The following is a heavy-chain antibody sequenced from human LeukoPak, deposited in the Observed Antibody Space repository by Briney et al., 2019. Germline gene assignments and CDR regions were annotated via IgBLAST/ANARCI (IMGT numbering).Heavy chain of an antibody. D-gene: IGHD3-10*01. Sequence: ASVKVSCKASGYTFTSYDINWVRQATGQGLELMGWMNPNSGDTGYVQKFQGRVTMTRSTSISTAYMELSSLRSEDTAIYYCARGGFGSGSHFDYWGQGTLVTVSS. V-gene: IGHV1-8*01. J-gene: IGHJ4*02. CDR1: GYTFTSYD. CDR3: ARGGFGSGSHFDY. CDR2: MNPNSGDT.